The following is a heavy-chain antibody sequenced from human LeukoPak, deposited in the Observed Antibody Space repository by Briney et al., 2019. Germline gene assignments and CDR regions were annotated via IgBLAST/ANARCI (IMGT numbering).Heavy chain of an antibody. D-gene: IGHD4-11*01. V-gene: IGHV3-7*01. CDR2: IKQDGGEK. Sequence: GSLRPPWGASGFTFRTFWVSWVRQAPGKGVEGVANIKQDGGEKYYVDSVKGRFTISRDNAKNSLYLQMNSLRAEDTAVYYCARAHPNDYSNPLDYWGQGTLVTVSS. CDR1: GFTFRTFW. J-gene: IGHJ4*02. CDR3: ARAHPNDYSNPLDY.